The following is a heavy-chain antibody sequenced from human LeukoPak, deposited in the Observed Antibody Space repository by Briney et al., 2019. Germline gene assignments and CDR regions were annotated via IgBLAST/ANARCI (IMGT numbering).Heavy chain of an antibody. Sequence: SETLSLTCTVSGYSIANGYFWGWIRQPPGKGPEWIANIYHNGATNYNPSLKSRVTISMDTFKNHFSLKLSSVTAADTAVYYCARVRYFDSTGYYFDFDYWGQGTLVTVSS. CDR1: GYSIANGYF. D-gene: IGHD3-22*01. J-gene: IGHJ4*02. CDR3: ARVRYFDSTGYYFDFDY. CDR2: IYHNGAT. V-gene: IGHV4-38-2*02.